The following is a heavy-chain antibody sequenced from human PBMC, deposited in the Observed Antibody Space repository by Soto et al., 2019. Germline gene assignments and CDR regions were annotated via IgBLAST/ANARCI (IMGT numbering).Heavy chain of an antibody. J-gene: IGHJ2*01. D-gene: IGHD2-15*01. CDR1: GYTFSDYA. CDR3: VRCYCSVGSCYACWHFDL. V-gene: IGHV1-18*01. CDR2: ISASTRNT. Sequence: GASVKVSCKASGYTFSDYAISWVRQAPGQGLEWMGWISASTRNTDQAQNFQGRVIMTLDTSTNTAYMKLRSLRSDDTAVYYCVRCYCSVGSCYACWHFDLWGRGTLVTVSS.